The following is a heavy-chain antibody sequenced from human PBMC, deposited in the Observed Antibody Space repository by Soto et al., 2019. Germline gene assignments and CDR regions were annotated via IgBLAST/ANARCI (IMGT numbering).Heavy chain of an antibody. J-gene: IGHJ4*02. CDR2: MNPNSGST. D-gene: IGHD7-27*01. CDR3: ARWSRGLLGYFDF. V-gene: IGHV1-8*01. CDR1: GYTFTRYD. Sequence: QVQLVQSGAEVKNPGASVKVSCKASGYTFTRYDINWVRQATGQGLEWMGWMNPNSGSTGYGQKFQGRVTMTRDTSITTAYMELSSLTSEDTAVYYCARWSRGLLGYFDFWGQGTLVTVSS.